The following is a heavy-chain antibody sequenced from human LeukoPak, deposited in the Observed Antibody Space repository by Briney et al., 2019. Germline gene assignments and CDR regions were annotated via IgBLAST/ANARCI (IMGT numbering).Heavy chain of an antibody. D-gene: IGHD3/OR15-3a*01. Sequence: PSETLSLTCNVSGGSISSGGYYWSWIRQPPGKGLEWIGYIYHSGSTYYNPSLKSRVTISVDRSKNQFSLKLSSVTAADTAVYYCASGLYYYYGMDVWGQGTTVTVSS. CDR3: ASGLYYYYGMDV. J-gene: IGHJ6*02. CDR2: IYHSGST. V-gene: IGHV4-30-2*01. CDR1: GGSISSGGYY.